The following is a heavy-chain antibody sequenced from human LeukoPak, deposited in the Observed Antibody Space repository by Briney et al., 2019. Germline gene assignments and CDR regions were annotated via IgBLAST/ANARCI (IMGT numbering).Heavy chain of an antibody. V-gene: IGHV1-69*05. CDR2: IIPIFGTA. CDR3: ARVGTLGYCSGGSCYSGSFDY. CDR1: GGTFSSYA. Sequence: SVKVSCKASGGTFSSYAISWVRQAPGQGLEWMGRIIPIFGTANYAQKFQGRVTITTDESTSTAYMELSSLRSEDTAVYYCARVGTLGYCSGGSCYSGSFDYWGQGTLVTVSS. D-gene: IGHD2-15*01. J-gene: IGHJ4*02.